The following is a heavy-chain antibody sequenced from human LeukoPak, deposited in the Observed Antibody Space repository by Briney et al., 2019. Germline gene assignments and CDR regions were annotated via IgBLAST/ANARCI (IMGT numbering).Heavy chain of an antibody. CDR2: IIPIFGTA. CDR3: ARVSERAAMDDY. Sequence: RASVKVSCKASGGTFSSYAISWVRQAPGQGLEWMGGIIPIFGTANYAQKFQGRVTITTDESTSTAYMELSSLRAEDTAVYYCARVSERAAMDDYWGQGTLVTVSS. D-gene: IGHD5-18*01. CDR1: GGTFSSYA. V-gene: IGHV1-69*05. J-gene: IGHJ4*02.